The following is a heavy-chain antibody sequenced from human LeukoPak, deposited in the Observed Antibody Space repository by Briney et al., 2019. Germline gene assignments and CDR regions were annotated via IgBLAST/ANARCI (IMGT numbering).Heavy chain of an antibody. CDR1: GFTFSSYA. J-gene: IGHJ4*02. Sequence: PGGSLRLSCAASGFTFSSYAMSWFRQAPGKGLEWGSGINWNGGSTGYADSVKGRFTISRDNAKNSQYLQMNSLRVEDTALYYCARAQTYGDSRLLLDYWGQGTLVTVSS. CDR2: INWNGGST. V-gene: IGHV3-20*04. CDR3: ARAQTYGDSRLLLDY. D-gene: IGHD2-21*02.